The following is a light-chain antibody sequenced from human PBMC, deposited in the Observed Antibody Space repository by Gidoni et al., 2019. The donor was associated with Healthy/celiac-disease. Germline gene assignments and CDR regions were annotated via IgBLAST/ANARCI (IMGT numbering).Light chain of an antibody. CDR3: QQFNSYPLT. CDR2: DAS. V-gene: IGKV1-13*02. J-gene: IGKJ4*01. Sequence: GDRVTITCRASQGISSALAWYQQKPGKAPKLLIYDASSLESGVPSRFSGSGSGTAFTLTISSLQPEDFSTYFCQQFNSYPLTLGGGTKVEI. CDR1: QGISSA.